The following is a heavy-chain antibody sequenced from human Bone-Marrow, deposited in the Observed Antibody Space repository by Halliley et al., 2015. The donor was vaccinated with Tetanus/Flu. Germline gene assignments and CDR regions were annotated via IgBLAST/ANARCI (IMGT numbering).Heavy chain of an antibody. CDR3: ATGLGRSDAFDF. CDR2: MYYTGRT. V-gene: IGHV4-59*01. Sequence: EWIGFMYYTGRTNYNPSLKGRVTISVDTSKNQFSLKLTSVTAADTAVYYCATGLGRSDAFDFWGQGTMVTVSS. D-gene: IGHD2-21*01. J-gene: IGHJ3*01.